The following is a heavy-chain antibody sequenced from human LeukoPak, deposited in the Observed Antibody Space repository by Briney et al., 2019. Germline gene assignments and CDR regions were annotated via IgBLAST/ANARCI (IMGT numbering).Heavy chain of an antibody. V-gene: IGHV4-61*02. CDR1: GVFISNISYY. CDR3: ARGVGPTTAQSTFDY. Sequence: SETLSLTCTVSGVFISNISYYWSWIRQPAGKGLEWIGRIYASGSTNYNPSLKSRVTMSIDRSKNQLSLKLTSVTAADTAVYYCARGVGPTTAQSTFDYWGQGALVTVSS. CDR2: IYASGST. J-gene: IGHJ4*02. D-gene: IGHD1-26*01.